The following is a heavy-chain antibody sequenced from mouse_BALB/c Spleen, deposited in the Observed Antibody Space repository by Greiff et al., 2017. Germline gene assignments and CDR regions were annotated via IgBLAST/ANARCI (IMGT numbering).Heavy chain of an antibody. CDR1: GFTFSSYA. V-gene: IGHV5-6-5*01. CDR3: ARGGTTAYWYFDV. Sequence: VKLVESGGGLVKPGGSLKLSCAASGFTFSSYAMSWVRQTPEKRLEWVASISSGGSTYYPDSVKGRFTISRDNARNILYLQMSSLRSEDTAMYYCARGGTTAYWYFDVWGAGTTVTVSS. D-gene: IGHD1-2*01. CDR2: ISSGGST. J-gene: IGHJ1*01.